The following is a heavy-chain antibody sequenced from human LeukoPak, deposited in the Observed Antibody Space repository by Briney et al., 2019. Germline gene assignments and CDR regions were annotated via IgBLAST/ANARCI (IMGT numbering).Heavy chain of an antibody. CDR2: INWNGAWT. J-gene: IGHJ5*02. D-gene: IGHD3-22*01. V-gene: IGHV3-20*04. Sequence: GGSLRLSCAASGFKFDDYGMSGVRQASGKGLKWVCDINWNGAWTGYADSVKGRFTISRDNAKNSLYLQMNSLRAEDTASYYCAGYYYDSSRGFDLWGQGTLVTVSA. CDR3: AGYYYDSSRGFDL. CDR1: GFKFDDYG.